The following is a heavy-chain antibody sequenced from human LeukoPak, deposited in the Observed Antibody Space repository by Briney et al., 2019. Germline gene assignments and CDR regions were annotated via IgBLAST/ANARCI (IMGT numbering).Heavy chain of an antibody. CDR3: ARDHCSGGSCYWRFDY. Sequence: SQTLSLTCAISGDSVSSNSAAWNWIRQSPSRGLEWLGRTYYRSKWYNDYAVSVKSRIAINPDTSKNQFSLQLNSVTPEDTAVYYCARDHCSGGSCYWRFDYWGQGTLVTVSS. CDR2: TYYRSKWYN. J-gene: IGHJ4*02. V-gene: IGHV6-1*01. D-gene: IGHD2-15*01. CDR1: GDSVSSNSAA.